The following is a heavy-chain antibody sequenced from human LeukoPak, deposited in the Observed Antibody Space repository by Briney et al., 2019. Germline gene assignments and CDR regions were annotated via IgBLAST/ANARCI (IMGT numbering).Heavy chain of an antibody. V-gene: IGHV3-21*06. D-gene: IGHD1-14*01. CDR2: IGPTGSDR. J-gene: IGHJ4*02. Sequence: KSGGSLRLSCTASGLTFSTSGFNWVRQAPGKGLEWVASIGPTGSDRYHADSITGRFTISRDNANNFLYLQMNSLRAEDTAVYYCATETNGRHYDYWGQGTLLTVSS. CDR1: GLTFSTSG. CDR3: ATETNGRHYDY.